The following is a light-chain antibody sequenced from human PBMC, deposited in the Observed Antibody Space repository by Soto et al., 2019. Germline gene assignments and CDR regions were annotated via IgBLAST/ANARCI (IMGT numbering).Light chain of an antibody. V-gene: IGKV3-20*01. J-gene: IGKJ1*01. CDR1: QSVSSSY. CDR2: GAS. Sequence: EIVLTQSPGTLSLSPGERATLSCRASQSVSSSYLAWYQQKPGQAPRLLIYGASSRATGIPDRFSGSGSGTDFNLTISRLEPEDFEVYYFQQYGSSPQTFGQGTKVEIK. CDR3: QQYGSSPQT.